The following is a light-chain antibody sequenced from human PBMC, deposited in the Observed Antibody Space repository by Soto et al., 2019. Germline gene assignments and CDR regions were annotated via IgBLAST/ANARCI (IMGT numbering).Light chain of an antibody. CDR2: DVS. V-gene: IGLV2-14*01. CDR1: SSDVDGYNY. CDR3: SSYTSSSTVV. Sequence: QSALTQPASVSGSPGQSITISCTGTSSDVDGYNYVSWYQQHPGKAPKLMIYDVSNRPSGVSNRCSGSKSGNTASLTISGLQAEDEADYYCSSYTSSSTVVFGGGTKLTVL. J-gene: IGLJ2*01.